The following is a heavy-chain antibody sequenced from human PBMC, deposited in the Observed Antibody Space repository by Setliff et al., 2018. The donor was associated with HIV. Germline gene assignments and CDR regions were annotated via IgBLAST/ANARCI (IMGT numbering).Heavy chain of an antibody. CDR1: GFTFSSYA. CDR2: ITSGGST. Sequence: PGGSPRLSCAASGFTFSSYAMSWVRQTPEKGLEWVSIITSGGSTYYADSAKGRFIISRDNSQNTLYLQMNSLRADDTAIYYCAKGFRPVDTALVSGPTYWGQGIRVTVSS. J-gene: IGHJ4*02. V-gene: IGHV3-23*01. D-gene: IGHD5-18*01. CDR3: AKGFRPVDTALVSGPTY.